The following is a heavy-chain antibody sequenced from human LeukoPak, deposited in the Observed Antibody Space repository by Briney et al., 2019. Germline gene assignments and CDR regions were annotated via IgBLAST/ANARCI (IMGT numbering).Heavy chain of an antibody. V-gene: IGHV3-23*01. D-gene: IGHD2-2*01. CDR1: GFTFSSYA. Sequence: GGSLRLSCAASGFTFSSYAMSWVRQAPGKGLEWVSAISGSGGSTYYADSVKGRFTISRDNSKNTLYLQMNSLRAEDTAVYYCVKDPRVLAVPAATDYWGQGTLVTVSS. J-gene: IGHJ4*02. CDR2: ISGSGGST. CDR3: VKDPRVLAVPAATDY.